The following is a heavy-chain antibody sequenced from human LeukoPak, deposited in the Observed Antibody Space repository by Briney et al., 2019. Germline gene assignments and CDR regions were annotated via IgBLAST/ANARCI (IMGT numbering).Heavy chain of an antibody. CDR1: GYSISSGYY. Sequence: SETLSLTCTVSGYSISSGYYWGWIRPPPGKGLEWIGSIYHSGSTYYNPSLKSRVTISVDTSKNQFSLKLSSVTAADTAVYYCARVVAITIFGVVTGAREFDYWGQGTLVTVSS. V-gene: IGHV4-38-2*02. CDR2: IYHSGST. CDR3: ARVVAITIFGVVTGAREFDY. J-gene: IGHJ4*02. D-gene: IGHD3-3*01.